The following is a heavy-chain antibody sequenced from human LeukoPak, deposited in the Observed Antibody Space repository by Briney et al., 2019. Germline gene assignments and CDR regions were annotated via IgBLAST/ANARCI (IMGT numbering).Heavy chain of an antibody. Sequence: PGGSLRLSCAVSGLTFNNYAMSWVRQAPGKGLEWVSGISGRGASKYYADSVKGRFTISRDNSKNTLYLQMNSLRAEDTAVYYCARDFLPESSSGSYFPNDYWGQGTLVTVSS. V-gene: IGHV3-23*01. CDR1: GLTFNNYA. CDR3: ARDFLPESSSGSYFPNDY. D-gene: IGHD1-26*01. J-gene: IGHJ4*02. CDR2: ISGRGASK.